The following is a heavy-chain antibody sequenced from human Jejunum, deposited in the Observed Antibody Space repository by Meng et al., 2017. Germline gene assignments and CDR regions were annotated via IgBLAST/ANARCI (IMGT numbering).Heavy chain of an antibody. V-gene: IGHV4-4*02. Sequence: QGRWQASGQGLVKPSGTLSLTCAVSGGSITSTKWWSWVRQTPGKGLEWIGEVFHSGTPNYNPSLMSRLTMSVDKSKNQFSLNLTSVTAADTAVYYCASRPVGIRTYYFDCWGQGTLVTVSS. CDR1: GGSITSTKW. J-gene: IGHJ4*02. CDR3: ASRPVGIRTYYFDC. CDR2: VFHSGTP. D-gene: IGHD2-21*01.